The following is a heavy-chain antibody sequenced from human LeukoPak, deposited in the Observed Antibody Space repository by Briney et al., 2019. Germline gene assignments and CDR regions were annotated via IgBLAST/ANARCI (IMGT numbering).Heavy chain of an antibody. CDR1: GFTFSSYA. CDR2: ISGSGGST. CDR3: AKGRYYDSSGYYYYMDV. V-gene: IGHV3-23*01. J-gene: IGHJ6*03. Sequence: GGSLRLSCAASGFTFSSYAMSWVRQAPGKGLGWVSAISGSGGSTYYADSVKGRFTISRDNSKNTLYLQMNSLRAEDTAAYYCAKGRYYDSSGYYYYMDVWGKGTTVTVSS. D-gene: IGHD3-22*01.